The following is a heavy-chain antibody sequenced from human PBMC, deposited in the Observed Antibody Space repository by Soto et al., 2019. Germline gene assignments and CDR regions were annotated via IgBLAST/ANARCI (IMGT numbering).Heavy chain of an antibody. J-gene: IGHJ4*02. CDR3: ARGGSYHATVDY. CDR2: ISGYNGNT. V-gene: IGHV1-18*04. D-gene: IGHD3-16*02. CDR1: GYTLTSFG. Sequence: QVQLVQSGAEVKKAGASVKVSCKVYGYTLTSFGISWVRQAPGQGLEWMGWISGYNGNTDYAEKFQGRVTMTTDTSTRTAHMELRSLRSDDTATYYCARGGSYHATVDYWGQGTLVTVSS.